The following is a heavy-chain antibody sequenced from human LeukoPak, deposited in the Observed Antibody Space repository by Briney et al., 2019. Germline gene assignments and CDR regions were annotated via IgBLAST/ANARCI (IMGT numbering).Heavy chain of an antibody. CDR2: IYHSGST. D-gene: IGHD6-13*01. Sequence: SETLSLTGAVSGGSISSGGYSWSWIRQPPGKGLEWVGYIYHSGSTYYNPSLKSRVTISVDRSKNQFSLKRSSVTAADTAVYYCARGAIAAAGNWFDPWGQGTLVTVSS. J-gene: IGHJ5*02. V-gene: IGHV4-30-2*01. CDR1: GGSISSGGYS. CDR3: ARGAIAAAGNWFDP.